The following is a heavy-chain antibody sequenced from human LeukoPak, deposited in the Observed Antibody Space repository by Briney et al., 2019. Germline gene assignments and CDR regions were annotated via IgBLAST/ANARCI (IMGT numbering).Heavy chain of an antibody. Sequence: GGSLRLSCAASGFAFDDSAMHWVRQVPGRGLEWVSGIYWNGGLIGYVDSVRGRFTISRDNAKNSLYLQMNSLRAEDTAVYYCARIMTTVTTVENWGQGTLVTVSS. CDR2: IYWNGGLI. V-gene: IGHV3-9*01. CDR3: ARIMTTVTTVEN. J-gene: IGHJ4*02. D-gene: IGHD4-17*01. CDR1: GFAFDDSA.